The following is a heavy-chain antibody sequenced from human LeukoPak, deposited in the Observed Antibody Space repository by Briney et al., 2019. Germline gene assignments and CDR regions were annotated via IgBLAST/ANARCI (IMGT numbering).Heavy chain of an antibody. V-gene: IGHV4-39*01. CDR1: GGSISSSSYY. CDR2: IYYSGIT. D-gene: IGHD1-1*01. J-gene: IGHJ4*02. CDR3: ARLRWLRLGGGGGYNFDY. Sequence: SETLSLTCTVSGGSISSSSYYWGWIRQPPGKGLEWIGNIYYSGITYYNPSLKSRVTISVDTSEDQFSVKLTSVTPADTAVYFCARLRWLRLGGGGGYNFDYWGQGTLVTVSS.